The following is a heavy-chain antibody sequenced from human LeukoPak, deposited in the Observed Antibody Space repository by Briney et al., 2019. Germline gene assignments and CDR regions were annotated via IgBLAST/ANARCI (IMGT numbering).Heavy chain of an antibody. Sequence: SGGSLRLSCAASGFTFSSYSMHWVRQAPGKGLECVAVISKDGGSKYYADSVKGRFTISRDNSKNTLYLQMNSLRADDTAVFYCARDDENGYNSLDYWGQGTLVTVSS. D-gene: IGHD5-24*01. CDR1: GFTFSSYS. CDR3: ARDDENGYNSLDY. CDR2: ISKDGGSK. V-gene: IGHV3-30-3*01. J-gene: IGHJ4*02.